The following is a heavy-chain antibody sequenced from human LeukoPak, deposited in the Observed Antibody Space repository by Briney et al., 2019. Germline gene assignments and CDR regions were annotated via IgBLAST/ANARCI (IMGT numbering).Heavy chain of an antibody. J-gene: IGHJ4*02. D-gene: IGHD2-15*01. V-gene: IGHV1-69*05. CDR2: IIPIFGTA. CDR1: GGTFSSYA. Sequence: GAAVKVSCKASGGTFSSYAISWLRQAPGQGLEWLGGIIPIFGTANYAQKFKGRGTITTDESTSTAYMELSSPRYEDTALYHGGRERYSGNDKPVWGQGNLVTVSS. CDR3: GRERYSGNDKPV.